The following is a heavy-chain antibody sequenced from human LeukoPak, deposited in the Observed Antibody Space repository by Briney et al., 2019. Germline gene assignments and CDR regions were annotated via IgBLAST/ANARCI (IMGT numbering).Heavy chain of an antibody. D-gene: IGHD3-9*01. Sequence: KTGGSLRLSCAASGFIFTYSTMNWVRLAPGEGLEWASSITSSSGNIYYSDSVRGRFAVSRDNAKNSLYLQMNSLIAEDLAVYYCVRIPNNAGFPNWFDPWGQGTLVSVSS. CDR2: ITSSSGNI. V-gene: IGHV3-21*01. CDR3: VRIPNNAGFPNWFDP. J-gene: IGHJ5*02. CDR1: GFIFTYST.